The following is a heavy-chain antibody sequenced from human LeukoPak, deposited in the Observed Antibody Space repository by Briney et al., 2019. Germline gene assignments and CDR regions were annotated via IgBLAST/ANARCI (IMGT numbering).Heavy chain of an antibody. CDR3: ARVRLYYDSSGYYYQDYFDY. CDR1: GYTFTGYY. Sequence: ASVTVSCKASGYTFTGYYMHWVRQAPGQGLEWMGWISAYNGNTNYAQKLQGRVTMTTDTSTSTAYMELRSLRSDDTAVYYCARVRLYYDSSGYYYQDYFDYWGQGTLVTVSS. J-gene: IGHJ4*02. CDR2: ISAYNGNT. V-gene: IGHV1-18*04. D-gene: IGHD3-22*01.